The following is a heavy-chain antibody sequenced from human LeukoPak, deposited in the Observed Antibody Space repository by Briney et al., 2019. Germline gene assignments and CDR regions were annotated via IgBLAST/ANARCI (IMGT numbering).Heavy chain of an antibody. Sequence: GGSLRLSCAASGFTFSSYSMNWVRQVPGKGLEWVSGICWNSGSIRYVDSVKGRFTISRDNAKNSLYLQMNSLRAEDMAFYYCAKDQGGTAMGPFDYWGQGTLVTVSS. D-gene: IGHD5-18*01. J-gene: IGHJ4*02. V-gene: IGHV3-9*03. CDR2: ICWNSGSI. CDR1: GFTFSSYS. CDR3: AKDQGGTAMGPFDY.